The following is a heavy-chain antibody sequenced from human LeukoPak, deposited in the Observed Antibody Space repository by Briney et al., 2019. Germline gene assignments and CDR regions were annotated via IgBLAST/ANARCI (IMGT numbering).Heavy chain of an antibody. CDR3: AGGQGWHFDL. Sequence: GGSLRLSFAASGITFSSLWMSWFRQAPGKGLEWVADIKHDGSEEHYVASVKGRFTISRHNAKLYLQMNSLRAEDTAVYYCAGGQGWHFDLWGRGTLITVSS. D-gene: IGHD2-15*01. J-gene: IGHJ2*01. CDR2: IKHDGSEE. CDR1: GITFSSLW. V-gene: IGHV3-7*01.